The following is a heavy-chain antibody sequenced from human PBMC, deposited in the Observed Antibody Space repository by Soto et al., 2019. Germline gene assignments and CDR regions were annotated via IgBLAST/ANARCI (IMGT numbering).Heavy chain of an antibody. V-gene: IGHV4-39*01. J-gene: IGHJ4*02. CDR1: GGSIITSSYG. CDR2: IYNRDTD. CDR3: SRLDRSGALDH. D-gene: IGHD3-22*01. Sequence: QLQLLESGPGLVKPSETLFLSCTVSGGSIITSSYGWDWISQPPGKGMEWIGSIYNRDTDYYSPCFKSRVNNSLDTSYKQFSINLNSVTAVYTAVYYCSRLDRSGALDHWGRGTLVTVSS.